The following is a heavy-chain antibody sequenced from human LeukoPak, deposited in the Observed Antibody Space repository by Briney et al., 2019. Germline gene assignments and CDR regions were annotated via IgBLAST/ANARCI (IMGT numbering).Heavy chain of an antibody. Sequence: PSETLSLTCAVYGGSFSGYYWSWIRQPPGKGLEWIGEINHSGSTNYNPSLKSRVTISVDTSKNQFSLKLSSVTAADTAVYYCARGRGIRWLRPNFDYWGQGTLVTVSS. CDR1: GGSFSGYY. J-gene: IGHJ4*02. CDR2: INHSGST. V-gene: IGHV4-34*01. CDR3: ARGRGIRWLRPNFDY. D-gene: IGHD5-12*01.